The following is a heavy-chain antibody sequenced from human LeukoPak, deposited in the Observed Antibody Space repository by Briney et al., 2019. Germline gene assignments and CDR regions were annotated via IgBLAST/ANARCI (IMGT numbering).Heavy chain of an antibody. V-gene: IGHV1-2*02. J-gene: IGHJ4*02. Sequence: ASVKVSCKASGYTFTGYYMHWVQQAPGQGLEWMGWINPNSGGTNYAQKFQGRVTMTRDTPISTAYMELSRLRSDDTAVYYCARIDRGSSSSRGDYWGQGTLVTVSS. D-gene: IGHD6-6*01. CDR2: INPNSGGT. CDR1: GYTFTGYY. CDR3: ARIDRGSSSSRGDY.